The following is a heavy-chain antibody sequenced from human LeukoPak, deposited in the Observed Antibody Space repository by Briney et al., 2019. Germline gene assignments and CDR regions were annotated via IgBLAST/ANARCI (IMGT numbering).Heavy chain of an antibody. CDR3: ARYLGYGDYGSIDY. CDR1: GFTFSSYS. J-gene: IGHJ4*02. CDR2: ISSSSSYI. D-gene: IGHD4-17*01. Sequence: GGSLRLSCAASGFTFSSYSMNWVRQAPGKGLEWVSSISSSSSYIYYADSVKGRFTISRDNAKNTLYLQMNSLRAEDTAVYYCARYLGYGDYGSIDYWGQGTLVTVSS. V-gene: IGHV3-21*01.